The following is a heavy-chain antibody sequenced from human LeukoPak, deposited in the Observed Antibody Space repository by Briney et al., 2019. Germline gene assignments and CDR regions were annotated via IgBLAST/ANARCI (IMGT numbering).Heavy chain of an antibody. V-gene: IGHV3-23*01. CDR1: GFTFSTYA. Sequence: GETLRLSCAASGFTFSTYAMSWVRQAPGQGLEWVSTITGTGGSTYYADSVKGRFIISRDNSKNTLYLQMNSLRAEDTAVYYCARDSYGDFSFDYWGQGTLVTVSS. D-gene: IGHD4-17*01. CDR3: ARDSYGDFSFDY. J-gene: IGHJ4*02. CDR2: ITGTGGST.